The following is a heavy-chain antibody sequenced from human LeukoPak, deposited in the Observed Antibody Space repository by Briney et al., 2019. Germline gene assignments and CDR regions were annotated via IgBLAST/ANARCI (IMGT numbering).Heavy chain of an antibody. D-gene: IGHD3-3*01. Sequence: SETLSLTCAVYGGSFSGYYWSWIRQPPGKGLEWIGEINHSGSTNYNPSLKSRVTISVDTSKNQFSLKLSSVTAADTAVYYCARVHGGFLEWLVDYWGQGTLVTVSS. CDR3: ARVHGGFLEWLVDY. J-gene: IGHJ4*02. V-gene: IGHV4-34*01. CDR1: GGSFSGYY. CDR2: INHSGST.